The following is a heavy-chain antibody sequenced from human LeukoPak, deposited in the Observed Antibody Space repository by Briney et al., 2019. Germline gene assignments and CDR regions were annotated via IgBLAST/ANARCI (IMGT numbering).Heavy chain of an antibody. CDR3: ATPVTPYNWNPFDY. D-gene: IGHD1-20*01. J-gene: IGHJ4*02. CDR2: ISGSGGST. CDR1: GFTFSSYA. V-gene: IGHV3-23*01. Sequence: PGGSLRLSCAASGFTFSSYAMSWVRQAPGKGLEWVSAISGSGGSTYYADSVKGRFTISRDNSKNTLYLQMNSLRAEDTAVYYCATPVTPYNWNPFDYWGQGTLVTVSS.